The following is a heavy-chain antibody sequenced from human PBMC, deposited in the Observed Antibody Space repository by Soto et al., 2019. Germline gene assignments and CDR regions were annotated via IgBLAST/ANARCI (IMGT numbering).Heavy chain of an antibody. D-gene: IGHD6-13*01. CDR2: IIPIFGTA. CDR3: ARGQRHSQHPGHFDY. CDR1: GGTFSSYA. J-gene: IGHJ4*02. V-gene: IGHV1-69*13. Sequence: GASVKVSCKASGGTFSSYAIRWVRQAPGQGLEWMGGIIPIFGTANYAQKFQGRVTITADESTSTAYMELSSLRSEDTAVYYCARGQRHSQHPGHFDYWGQGTLVTVSS.